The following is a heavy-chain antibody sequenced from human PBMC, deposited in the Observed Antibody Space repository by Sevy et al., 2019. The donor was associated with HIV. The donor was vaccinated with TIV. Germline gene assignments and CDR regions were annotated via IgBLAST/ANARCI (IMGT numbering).Heavy chain of an antibody. V-gene: IGHV1-24*01. D-gene: IGHD2-15*01. Sequence: ASVKVSCKVSGYTLTKLSIHWVRQGPGKGLEWLGDFDPQDDEIIYAQRFQGRLTMTEDTSTETAYMELSSLTSEDTAVYYCATVGLRYYSGSSSYQGDWFDPWGQGTLVTVSS. CDR1: GYTLTKLS. CDR2: FDPQDDEI. CDR3: ATVGLRYYSGSSSYQGDWFDP. J-gene: IGHJ5*02.